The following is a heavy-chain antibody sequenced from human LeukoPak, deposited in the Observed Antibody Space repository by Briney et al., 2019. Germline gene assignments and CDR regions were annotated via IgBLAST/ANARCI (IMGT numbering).Heavy chain of an antibody. CDR2: ISGSGGNT. Sequence: PGGSLRLSCAASGFTFSNYAMTWVRQAPGKGLEWVSVISGSGGNTLYATSVKGRFSISRDNSKNTLYLQMNSLRAEDTAVYYCAKGVDSGGTCYSSIDCWGQGTLVTVSP. V-gene: IGHV3-23*01. D-gene: IGHD2-15*01. CDR3: AKGVDSGGTCYSSIDC. J-gene: IGHJ4*02. CDR1: GFTFSNYA.